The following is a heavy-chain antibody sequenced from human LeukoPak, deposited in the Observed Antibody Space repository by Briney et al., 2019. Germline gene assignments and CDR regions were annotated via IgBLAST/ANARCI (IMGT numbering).Heavy chain of an antibody. J-gene: IGHJ4*02. CDR2: ISSSSSYI. D-gene: IGHD2-2*02. CDR3: ARDPFGYCSSTSCYTTIY. Sequence: GSLRLSCAASGFTFSSYSMNWVRQAPGKGLEWVSSISSSSSYIYYADSVKGRFTISRDNAKNSLYLQMNSLRAEDTAVYYCARDPFGYCSSTSCYTTIYWGRGTLVTVSS. V-gene: IGHV3-21*01. CDR1: GFTFSSYS.